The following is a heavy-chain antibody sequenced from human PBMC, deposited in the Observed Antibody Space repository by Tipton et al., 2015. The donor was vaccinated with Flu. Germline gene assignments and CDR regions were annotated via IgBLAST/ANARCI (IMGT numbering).Heavy chain of an antibody. Sequence: QLVQSGAEVKKPGESLKISCKGSGYSFTSYWIGWVRQMPGKGLEWMGIIYPGDSDTRYSPSFQGQVTISADKSISTAYLQWSSLKASDPAMYYCARTGPLYGDYVGDDYWGQGTLVTVSS. D-gene: IGHD4-17*01. CDR2: IYPGDSDT. V-gene: IGHV5-51*01. CDR1: GYSFTSYW. CDR3: ARTGPLYGDYVGDDY. J-gene: IGHJ4*02.